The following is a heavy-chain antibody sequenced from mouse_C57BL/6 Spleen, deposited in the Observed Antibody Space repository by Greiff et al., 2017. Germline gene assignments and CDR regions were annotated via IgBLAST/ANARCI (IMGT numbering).Heavy chain of an antibody. Sequence: QVHVKQSGAELVRPGASVTLSCKASGYTFTDYEMHWVKQTPVHGLEWIGAIDPETGGTAYNQKFKGKAILTADKSSSTAYMELRSLTSEDSAVYYCTIPPTVVAPDYWGQGTTLTVSS. J-gene: IGHJ2*01. D-gene: IGHD1-1*01. CDR3: TIPPTVVAPDY. CDR1: GYTFTDYE. V-gene: IGHV1-15*01. CDR2: IDPETGGT.